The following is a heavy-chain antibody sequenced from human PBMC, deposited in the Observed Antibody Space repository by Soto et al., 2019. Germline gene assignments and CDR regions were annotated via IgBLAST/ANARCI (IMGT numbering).Heavy chain of an antibody. V-gene: IGHV4-31*03. D-gene: IGHD3-10*01. J-gene: IGHJ4*02. CDR1: GGSISSGGYY. Sequence: PSETLSLTCTVSGGSISSGGYYWSWIRQHPGKGLEWIGYIYYSGSTYYNPSLKSRVTISVDTSKNQFSLKLSSVTAANTAVCYCARETSAGYYGSGSYYPLYFDYWGQGTLVTVSS. CDR3: ARETSAGYYGSGSYYPLYFDY. CDR2: IYYSGST.